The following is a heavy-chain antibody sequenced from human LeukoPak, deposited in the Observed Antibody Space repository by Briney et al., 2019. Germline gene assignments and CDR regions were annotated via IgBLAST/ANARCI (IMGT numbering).Heavy chain of an antibody. V-gene: IGHV4-4*07. CDR3: ARDAHWFPHYNWFDP. CDR1: GASVNNHY. D-gene: IGHD3-10*01. CDR2: VHVSGTA. Sequence: SETLSLTCTVSGASVNNHYWDWIRQPDGKGLEWIGRVHVSGTANYNPSLKSRATMSVDTSKNQFSLKLSSVTAADTAVYYCARDAHWFPHYNWFDPWGQGTLVTVSS. J-gene: IGHJ5*02.